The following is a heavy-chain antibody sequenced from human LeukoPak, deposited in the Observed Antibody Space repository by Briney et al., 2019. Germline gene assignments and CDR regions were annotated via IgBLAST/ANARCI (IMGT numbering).Heavy chain of an antibody. CDR1: GGTFSSYA. V-gene: IGHV1-69*04. J-gene: IGHJ4*02. CDR2: IIPILGIA. CDR3: ARGPTAGIAAAEFDY. D-gene: IGHD6-13*01. Sequence: SVKVSCKASGGTFSSYAISWVRQAPGQGLEWMGRIIPILGIANYAQKFQGRVTITADKSTSTAYMELSSLRSEDTAVYYCARGPTAGIAAAEFDYWGQGTLVTVFS.